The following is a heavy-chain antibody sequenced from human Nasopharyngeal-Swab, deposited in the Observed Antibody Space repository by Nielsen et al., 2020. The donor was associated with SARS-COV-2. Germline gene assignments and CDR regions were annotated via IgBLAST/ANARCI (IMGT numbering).Heavy chain of an antibody. CDR2: INPNSGGT. Sequence: ASVKVSCKASGYTFTGYYMHWVRQAPGQGLEWMGPINPNSGGTNYAQKFQGRVTMTRDTSISTAYMELSRLRSDDTAVYYCARDLYSSSSTPDYWGQGTLVTVSS. CDR1: GYTFTGYY. J-gene: IGHJ4*02. V-gene: IGHV1-2*06. D-gene: IGHD6-6*01. CDR3: ARDLYSSSSTPDY.